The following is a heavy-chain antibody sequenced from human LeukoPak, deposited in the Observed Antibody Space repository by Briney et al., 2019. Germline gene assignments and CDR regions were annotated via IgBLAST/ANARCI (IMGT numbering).Heavy chain of an antibody. Sequence: GASVKVSYKASGYTFTGYYMHWVRQAPGQGLEWMGWINPNSGGTNYAQKFQGRVTMTRDTSISTAYMELSRLRSDDTAVYYCARDEGGGGSCDYWGQGTLVTVSS. CDR1: GYTFTGYY. V-gene: IGHV1-2*02. J-gene: IGHJ4*02. CDR2: INPNSGGT. CDR3: ARDEGGGGSCDY. D-gene: IGHD2-15*01.